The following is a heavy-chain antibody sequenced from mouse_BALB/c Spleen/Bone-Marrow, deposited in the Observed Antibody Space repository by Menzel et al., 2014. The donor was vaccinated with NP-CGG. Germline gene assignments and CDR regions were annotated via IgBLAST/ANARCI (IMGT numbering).Heavy chain of an antibody. CDR3: ARRGYDNSYWYFGV. V-gene: IGHV5-6*01. Sequence: VQGVESGGDLVKPGGSLKLSCAASGFTFSSYGMSWVRQTPDKRLEWVATISTGGSQTYYTDSVKGRFTISRDNAKNXLYLQMSSLKSEDSAIYYCARRGYDNSYWYFGVWGAGTTVTVSS. J-gene: IGHJ1*01. CDR2: ISTGGSQT. CDR1: GFTFSSYG. D-gene: IGHD2-3*01.